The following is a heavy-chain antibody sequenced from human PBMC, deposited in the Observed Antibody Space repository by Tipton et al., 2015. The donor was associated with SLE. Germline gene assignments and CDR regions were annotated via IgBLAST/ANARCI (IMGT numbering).Heavy chain of an antibody. J-gene: IGHJ4*02. CDR1: GGSISISTYF. CDR2: IHSSGTT. D-gene: IGHD3-10*01. Sequence: LRLSCTVSGGSISISTYFWGWIRQPPGKGLEWIGYIHSSGTTNYSPSLNSRVTMSVDTSKNQFSLRLTSVTAADSAVYYCAREVYGRFPIWGQGALVTVSS. V-gene: IGHV4-61*01. CDR3: AREVYGRFPI.